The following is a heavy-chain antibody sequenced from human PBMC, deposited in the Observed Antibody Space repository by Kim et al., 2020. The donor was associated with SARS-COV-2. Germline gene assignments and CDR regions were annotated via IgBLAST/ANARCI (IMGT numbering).Heavy chain of an antibody. CDR3: ASRHYYGSDPVGFDP. Sequence: DSVKGRFTISRDNAKNSLYLQMNSLRDEDTAVYYCASRHYYGSDPVGFDPWGQGTLVTVSS. D-gene: IGHD3-10*01. J-gene: IGHJ5*02. V-gene: IGHV3-48*02.